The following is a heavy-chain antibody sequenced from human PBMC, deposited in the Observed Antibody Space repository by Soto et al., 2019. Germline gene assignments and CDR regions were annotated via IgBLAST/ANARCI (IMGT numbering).Heavy chain of an antibody. D-gene: IGHD1-26*01. CDR3: ARGTLNPIVGATKHGIYYFDY. J-gene: IGHJ4*02. CDR1: GYTFTSYA. Sequence: ASVKVSCKASGYTFTSYAMHWVRQAPGQRLEWMGWINAGNGNTKYSQKFQGRVTITRDTSASTAYMELSSLRSEDTAVYYCARGTLNPIVGATKHGIYYFDYWGQGTLVTVSS. V-gene: IGHV1-3*01. CDR2: INAGNGNT.